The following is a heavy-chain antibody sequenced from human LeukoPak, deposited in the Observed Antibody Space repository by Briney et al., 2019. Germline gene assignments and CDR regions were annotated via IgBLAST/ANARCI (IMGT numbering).Heavy chain of an antibody. V-gene: IGHV4-30-4*01. CDR1: GGSISSGDYY. CDR3: ARGNGDPWYQLDY. J-gene: IGHJ4*02. D-gene: IGHD4-17*01. Sequence: SQTLSLTCTVSGGSISSGDYYWSWIRQPPGKGLEWIGYIYYSGSTYYNPSLKSRVTISVDTSKNQFSLKLSSVTTADTAVYYCARGNGDPWYQLDYWGQGTLVTVSS. CDR2: IYYSGST.